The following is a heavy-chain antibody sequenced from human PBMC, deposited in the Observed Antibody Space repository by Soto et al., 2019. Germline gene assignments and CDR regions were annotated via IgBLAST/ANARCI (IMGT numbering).Heavy chain of an antibody. CDR1: GFTFSSYG. D-gene: IGHD3-10*01. Sequence: QVQLVESGGGVVQPRRSLRLSCAASGFTFSSYGMHWVRQAPGKGLEWVAVISYDGSNKYYADSVKGRFTISRDNSKNTLYLQMNSLRAEDTAVYYCAKEGGYYGSGSYSVGENYYGMDVWGQGTTVTVSS. J-gene: IGHJ6*02. V-gene: IGHV3-30*18. CDR3: AKEGGYYGSGSYSVGENYYGMDV. CDR2: ISYDGSNK.